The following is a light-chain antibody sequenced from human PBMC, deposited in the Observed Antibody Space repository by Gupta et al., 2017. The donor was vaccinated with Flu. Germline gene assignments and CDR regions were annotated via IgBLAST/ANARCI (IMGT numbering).Light chain of an antibody. J-gene: IGLJ3*02. V-gene: IGLV2-14*01. CDR1: SSDVGGYNY. Sequence: QSALTKPASVSGSPGQSITISCTGTSSDVGGYNYVSWYQQHPGKAPKLMIYEVSNRPSGVSNRFSGSKSGNTASLTISGLQAEDEADYYCSSYTSSSTLEVFGGGTKLTVL. CDR3: SSYTSSSTLEV. CDR2: EVS.